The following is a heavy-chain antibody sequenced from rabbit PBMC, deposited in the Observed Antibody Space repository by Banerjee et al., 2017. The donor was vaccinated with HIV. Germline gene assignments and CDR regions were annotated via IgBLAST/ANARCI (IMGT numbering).Heavy chain of an antibody. CDR3: ARRIGGYTYGFGL. J-gene: IGHJ4*01. Sequence: QSLEESGGDLVKPGASLTLTCTAFGFSFSSTHYISWVRQAPGKGLEWIACIYAGSTGNTYYASWAKGRFTISKTSSTTVTLQMTSLTAADTATYFCARRIGGYTYGFGLWGQGTLVTVS. CDR2: IYAGSTGNT. D-gene: IGHD6-1*01. V-gene: IGHV1S40*01. CDR1: GFSFSSTHY.